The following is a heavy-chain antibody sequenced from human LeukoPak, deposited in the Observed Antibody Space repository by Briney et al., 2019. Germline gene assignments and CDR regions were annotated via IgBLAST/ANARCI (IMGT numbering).Heavy chain of an antibody. CDR1: GFTFSSYG. J-gene: IGHJ5*02. Sequence: PGGSLRLSCAASGFTFSSYGMHWVRQAPGKGLEWVAVISYDGSNKYYADSVKGRFTISRGNSKNTLYLQMNSLRAEDTAVYYCAKVDCSGGSCYLSDSWFDPWGQGTLVTVSS. V-gene: IGHV3-30*18. CDR2: ISYDGSNK. CDR3: AKVDCSGGSCYLSDSWFDP. D-gene: IGHD2-15*01.